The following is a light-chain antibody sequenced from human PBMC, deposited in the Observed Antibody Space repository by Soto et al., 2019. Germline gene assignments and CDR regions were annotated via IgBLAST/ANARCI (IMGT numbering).Light chain of an antibody. J-gene: IGKJ1*01. CDR1: QGVSRK. CDR3: QLRNNLLWP. V-gene: IGKV3-11*01. CDR2: GAS. Sequence: ERVTFSCRASQGVSRKLAWYQHKPGQAPRLLISGASTGATGIPARFSGSGSGTEFTLTIISLEPEDFAVYYCQLRNNLLWPFGQGTKVDI.